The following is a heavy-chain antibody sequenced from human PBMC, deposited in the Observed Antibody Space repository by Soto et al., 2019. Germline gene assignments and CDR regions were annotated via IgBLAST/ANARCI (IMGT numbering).Heavy chain of an antibody. J-gene: IGHJ4*02. V-gene: IGHV3-7*01. D-gene: IGHD3-16*02. CDR1: GFTLSSNR. CDR3: ATDYQAY. CDR2: VNQDGGVR. Sequence: EVQLVESGGGLVQPGGSLRLSCPASGFTLSSNRMIWVRQAPGKGLEWVAKVNQDGGVRYYVDSVKGRFTISRDNAKNSLYLQMNSLRAEDTAVYYCATDYQAYWGQGTLVTVSS.